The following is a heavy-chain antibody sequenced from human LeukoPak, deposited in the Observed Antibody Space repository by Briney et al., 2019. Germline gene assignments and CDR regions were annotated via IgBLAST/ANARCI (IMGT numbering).Heavy chain of an antibody. Sequence: GRCLRLSCASSGYTFRMNCLHWVRQAPAKGPVWVSRINSDGSITNYADSVKGRFTISRDNAKNTLYLQMSSLRAEDTAVYYCAKIDAYWGQGTLVTVSS. CDR3: AKIDAY. CDR1: GYTFRMNC. J-gene: IGHJ4*02. V-gene: IGHV3-74*01. CDR2: INSDGSIT.